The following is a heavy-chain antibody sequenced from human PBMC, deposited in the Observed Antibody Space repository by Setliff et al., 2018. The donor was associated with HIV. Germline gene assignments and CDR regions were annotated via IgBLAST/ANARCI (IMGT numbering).Heavy chain of an antibody. CDR3: ARDLHANWHVVDI. V-gene: IGHV4-31*03. CDR1: GVSIVTGGFY. Sequence: SETLSLTCSVSGVSIVTGGFYYNWIRHHPGTGLEWIGTVYYTGKTYYNPSLQSRLTMSTDTSKNQLYLKINSVTAADTAVYFCARDLHANWHVVDIWGPGTMVTVSS. D-gene: IGHD2-15*01. CDR2: VYYTGKT. J-gene: IGHJ3*02.